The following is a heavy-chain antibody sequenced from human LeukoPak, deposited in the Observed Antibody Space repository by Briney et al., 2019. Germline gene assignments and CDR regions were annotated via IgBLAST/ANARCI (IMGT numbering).Heavy chain of an antibody. CDR1: GFTFSDYY. CDR2: ISSSGSNT. V-gene: IGHV3-11*01. Sequence: GGSLRLSCVASGFTFSDYYMSWIRQAPGKGLEWVSYISSSGSNTYYADSVKGRFTISRDNAKNSLYLQMSSLRAEDTAVYYCARGSLEWLTSFDYWGQGTLVTVSS. J-gene: IGHJ4*02. D-gene: IGHD3-3*01. CDR3: ARGSLEWLTSFDY.